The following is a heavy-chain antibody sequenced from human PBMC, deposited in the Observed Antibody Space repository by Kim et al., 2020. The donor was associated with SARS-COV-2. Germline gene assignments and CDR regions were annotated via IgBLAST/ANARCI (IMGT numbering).Heavy chain of an antibody. CDR2: ISYDGSNK. D-gene: IGHD3-10*01. CDR1: GFTFSSCA. Sequence: GGSLRLSCAASGFTFSSCAIHWVRQAPGKGLEWVAVISYDGSNKNYADSVKGRFTISRDNSKNTLYLQMNSLRAEDTALYYCAREPWSRLRRLTYSYYCIDVCGPGNTVTAS. CDR3: AREPWSRLRRLTYSYYCIDV. J-gene: IGHJ6*02. V-gene: IGHV3-30-3*01.